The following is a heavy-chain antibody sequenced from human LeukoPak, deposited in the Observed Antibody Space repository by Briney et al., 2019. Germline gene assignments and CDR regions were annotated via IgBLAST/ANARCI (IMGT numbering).Heavy chain of an antibody. D-gene: IGHD3-9*01. Sequence: PGGSLRLSCAASGFTFSSYAMSWVRQSPGKGLEWVSYISSSSSYIYYADSVKGRFTISRDNAKNSLYLQMNSLRAEDTAVYYCARDQPNYDILTGYYPFDYWGQGTLVTVSS. CDR1: GFTFSSYA. CDR3: ARDQPNYDILTGYYPFDY. J-gene: IGHJ4*02. CDR2: ISSSSSYI. V-gene: IGHV3-21*05.